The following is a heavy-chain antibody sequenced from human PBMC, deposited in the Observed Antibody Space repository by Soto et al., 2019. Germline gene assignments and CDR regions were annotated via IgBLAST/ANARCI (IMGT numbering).Heavy chain of an antibody. CDR3: GRLRRSGSDLDY. J-gene: IGHJ4*02. CDR1: GGSISSSSYL. CDR2: IYFTGST. V-gene: IGHV4-39*01. D-gene: IGHD1-26*01. Sequence: QLLLQESGPRLVKPSETLSLTCTVSGGSISSSSYLWGLIRQPPGKGLESLGSIYFTGSTYYNPSLKSRVTISVDTSKNQFSLKMTSMTAADTAIYYCGRLRRSGSDLDYWGQGTLVTVSS.